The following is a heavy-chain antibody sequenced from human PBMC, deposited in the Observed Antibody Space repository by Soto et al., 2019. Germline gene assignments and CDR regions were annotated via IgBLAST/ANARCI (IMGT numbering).Heavy chain of an antibody. D-gene: IGHD1-1*01. Sequence: GESLKISCKASGYSFTSSWIGWVRQMPGKGPEWMGIIYPGDSDTRYSPSSQGQVTFSVDKSISTAYLQWSSLKASDTAMYFCARQGGTGWFDHWGQGTLVTVSS. V-gene: IGHV5-51*01. CDR1: GYSFTSSW. CDR3: ARQGGTGWFDH. CDR2: IYPGDSDT. J-gene: IGHJ5*02.